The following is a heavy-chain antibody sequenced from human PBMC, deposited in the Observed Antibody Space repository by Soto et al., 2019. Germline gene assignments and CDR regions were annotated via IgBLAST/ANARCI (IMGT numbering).Heavy chain of an antibody. CDR1: GFTFSSYW. Sequence: EVQLVESGGGLVQPGGSLRLSCAASGFTFSSYWMHWVRQAPGKGLGWVSRINDDGRRTSYADSVKGRFTISRDNAKNTLYLQMNSLRDDDTAIYYCARLHRPSYTSDYWGQGTMVTVSS. CDR3: ARLHRPSYTSDY. D-gene: IGHD4-4*01. V-gene: IGHV3-74*01. J-gene: IGHJ4*02. CDR2: INDDGRRT.